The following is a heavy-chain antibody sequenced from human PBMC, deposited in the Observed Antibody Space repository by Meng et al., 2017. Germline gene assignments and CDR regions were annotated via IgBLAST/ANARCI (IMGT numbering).Heavy chain of an antibody. Sequence: QVQLVQSGSELRKPGASVKVSCKASGDTLTSYAKNWLRQAPGQGLQWMGWIDTKTGNPTYVPGFTGRLVFSLDTSVSTAYLQISGLKADDTAVYYCTRDGYSDCSRTSCFDSWGQGTLVTVSS. V-gene: IGHV7-4-1*02. J-gene: IGHJ4*02. CDR2: IDTKTGNP. CDR1: GDTLTSYA. D-gene: IGHD2-2*01. CDR3: TRDGYSDCSRTSCFDS.